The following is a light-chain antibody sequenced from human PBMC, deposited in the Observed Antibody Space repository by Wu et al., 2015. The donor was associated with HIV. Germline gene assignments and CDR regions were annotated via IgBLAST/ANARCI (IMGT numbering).Light chain of an antibody. CDR2: GAS. CDR3: QQYVRSLSRPT. V-gene: IGKV3-20*01. CDR1: QSVSSDY. Sequence: EIVLTQSPGTLSLSPGDRATLSCRASQSVSSDYLAWYQQKPGQAPRLLIYGASSRATGIPDRFSGRGSGTEFTLTISRLEPEDFAVYYCQQYVRSLSRPTFGQGTKVEIK. J-gene: IGKJ1*01.